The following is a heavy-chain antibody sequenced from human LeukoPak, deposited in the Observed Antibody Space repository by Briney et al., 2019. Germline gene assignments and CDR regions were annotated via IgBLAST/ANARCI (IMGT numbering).Heavy chain of an antibody. V-gene: IGHV3-48*02. D-gene: IGHD1-14*01. J-gene: IGHJ4*02. CDR3: AREATGLYYFDY. Sequence: GGSLRLSCAASGFTFRRYSMNWVRQAPGKGLEWVSYISGSGSPIYYADSVKGRFTISRDNAKNSLYLQMNSLRDEDTAIYYCAREATGLYYFDYWGQGTLDTVSS. CDR2: ISGSGSPI. CDR1: GFTFRRYS.